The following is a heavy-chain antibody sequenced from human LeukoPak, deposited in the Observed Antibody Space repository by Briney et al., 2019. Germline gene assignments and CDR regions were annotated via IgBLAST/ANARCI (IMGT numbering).Heavy chain of an antibody. CDR3: AKGLWFGGFSFDY. V-gene: IGHV1-3*01. Sequence: GASEKVSCKSSGYTCSSYTIHWVRQAPPQRLEWMGWINAGNDNTRYSQKFQGRDTISRDTSASIAYMELRGLRSEDTAIYHCAKGLWFGGFSFDYGGQGTVDPVSS. CDR2: INAGNDNT. D-gene: IGHD3-10*01. CDR1: GYTCSSYT. J-gene: IGHJ4*02.